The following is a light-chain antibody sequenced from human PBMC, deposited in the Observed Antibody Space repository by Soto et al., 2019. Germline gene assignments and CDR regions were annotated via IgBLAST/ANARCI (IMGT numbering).Light chain of an antibody. CDR3: AAWDDILNGVV. CDR1: SSNIGNNA. J-gene: IGLJ2*01. CDR2: YDD. V-gene: IGLV1-36*01. Sequence: QSVLTQPPSVSDAPRQRVTISCSGSSSNIGNNAVNWYQQLPGKAPKLLIYYDDLLPSGVSDRFSGSKSGTSASLAISGLQSEDEADYYCAAWDDILNGVVFGGGTKLTVL.